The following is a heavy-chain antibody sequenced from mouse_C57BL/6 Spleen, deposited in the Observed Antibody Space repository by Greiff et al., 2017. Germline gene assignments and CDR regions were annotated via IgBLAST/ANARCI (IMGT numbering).Heavy chain of an antibody. Sequence: QVQLQQSGPGLVQPSQSLSITCTVSGFSLTSYGVHWVRQSPGKGLEWLGVIWRGGSTDYNAAFISRLSISKDNSKSQVFFKMNSLQADDTAIYYCARCDWSWYFDVWGTGTTVTVSS. J-gene: IGHJ1*03. D-gene: IGHD2-4*01. CDR1: GFSLTSYG. V-gene: IGHV2-2*01. CDR3: ARCDWSWYFDV. CDR2: IWRGGST.